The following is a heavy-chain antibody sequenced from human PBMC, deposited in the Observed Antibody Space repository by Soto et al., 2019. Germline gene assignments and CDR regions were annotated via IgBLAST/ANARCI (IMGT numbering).Heavy chain of an antibody. CDR1: GYTFTSYG. CDR3: ARTGGNSCYYRDFDY. V-gene: IGHV1-18*01. J-gene: IGHJ4*02. D-gene: IGHD2-21*01. Sequence: QVQLVQSGAEVKKPGASVKVSCKASGYTFTSYGISWVRQAPGQGLEWMGWISAYNGNTNYAQMFQGRVSMTTDTSXXTAYVDLRSLRSDDTAVYYCARTGGNSCYYRDFDYWGQGTLVTVSS. CDR2: ISAYNGNT.